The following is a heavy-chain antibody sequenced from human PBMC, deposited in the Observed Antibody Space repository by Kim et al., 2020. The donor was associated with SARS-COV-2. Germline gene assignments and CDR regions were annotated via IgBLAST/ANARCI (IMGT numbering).Heavy chain of an antibody. CDR3: ARELKISGSITMVRGVIPGCFDY. D-gene: IGHD3-10*01. CDR1: GFTFSSYS. V-gene: IGHV3-21*01. CDR2: ISSSSSYI. Sequence: WGSLRLSCAASGFTFSSYSMNWVRQAPGKGLEWVSSISSSSSYIYYADSVKGRFTISRDNPKNSQYLQMNSLRAEDTAVYYSARELKISGSITMVRGVIPGCFDYWGQGTLVTLST. J-gene: IGHJ4*02.